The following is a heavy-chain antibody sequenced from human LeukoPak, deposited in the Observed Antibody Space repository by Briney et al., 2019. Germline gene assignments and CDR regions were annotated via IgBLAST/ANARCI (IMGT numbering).Heavy chain of an antibody. J-gene: IGHJ4*02. V-gene: IGHV3-30*03. CDR1: GFTFSGFG. Sequence: PGGSLRLSCEASGFTFSGFGMHWVRQGPGKGLEWVAVLSYDGSNKYYADSVKGRFTISRDNSKNTLYLQMNSLRAEDTAVYYCARALPDNSDFDYWGQGTLVTVSS. CDR3: ARALPDNSDFDY. D-gene: IGHD2-21*01. CDR2: LSYDGSNK.